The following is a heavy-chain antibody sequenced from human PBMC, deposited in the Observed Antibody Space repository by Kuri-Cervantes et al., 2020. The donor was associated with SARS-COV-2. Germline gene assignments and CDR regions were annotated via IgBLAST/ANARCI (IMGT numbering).Heavy chain of an antibody. D-gene: IGHD6-13*01. CDR3: AKDPRSSSWYVFDY. CDR1: GFTFSSYG. Sequence: GGSLRLSCAASGFTFSSYGMHRVRQAPGKGLEWVAFIRYDGSNKYYADSVKGRFTISRDNSKNTLYLQMNSLRAEDTAVYYCAKDPRSSSWYVFDYWGQGTLVTVSS. J-gene: IGHJ4*02. CDR2: IRYDGSNK. V-gene: IGHV3-30*02.